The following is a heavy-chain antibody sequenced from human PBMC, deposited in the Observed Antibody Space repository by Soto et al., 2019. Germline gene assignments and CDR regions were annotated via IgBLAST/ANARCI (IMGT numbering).Heavy chain of an antibody. CDR2: IYYSGST. D-gene: IGHD5-12*01. V-gene: IGHV4-59*01. CDR3: ARAYGGFDNGLDV. CDR1: GDSIRSYY. J-gene: IGHJ6*02. Sequence: SETLSLTCTVSGDSIRSYYWTWIRQPPGKGLELIGYIYYSGSTRYNPSLKSRVTISVDMSKNQFSLKLSSVIAADTAEYYCARAYGGFDNGLDVWGQGTAVTVSS.